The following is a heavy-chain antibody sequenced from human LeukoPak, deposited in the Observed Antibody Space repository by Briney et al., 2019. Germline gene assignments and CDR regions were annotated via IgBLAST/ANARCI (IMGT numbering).Heavy chain of an antibody. V-gene: IGHV5-51*01. Sequence: GESLKISCKGSGYSFTSYWIGWVRQMPGKGLEWMGIIYPGDSDTRYSPSFQGQVTISADKSISTAYLQWSSLKASDTAMYYCARHWRGDDFWSGYYDPGAFDIWGQGTMVTVSS. CDR1: GYSFTSYW. D-gene: IGHD3-3*01. J-gene: IGHJ3*02. CDR2: IYPGDSDT. CDR3: ARHWRGDDFWSGYYDPGAFDI.